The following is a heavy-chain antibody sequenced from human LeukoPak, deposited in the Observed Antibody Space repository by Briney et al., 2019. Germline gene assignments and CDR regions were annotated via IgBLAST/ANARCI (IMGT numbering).Heavy chain of an antibody. V-gene: IGHV3-11*06. CDR1: GFTFSDYY. J-gene: IGHJ3*02. CDR3: ARARASTYYDILTGWGSGAFDI. CDR2: ISSSSYT. Sequence: GGSLRLSCAASGFTFSDYYMSWIRQAPGKGLEWVSYISSSSYTNYADSVKGRFTISIDNAKNSLYLQVNSLRAEDTAVYYCARARASTYYDILTGWGSGAFDIWGQGTMVTVSS. D-gene: IGHD3-9*01.